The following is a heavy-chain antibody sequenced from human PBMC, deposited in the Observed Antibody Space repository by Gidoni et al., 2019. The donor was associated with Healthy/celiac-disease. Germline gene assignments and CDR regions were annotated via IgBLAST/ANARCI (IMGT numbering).Heavy chain of an antibody. D-gene: IGHD5-12*01. Sequence: EVQLVESGGGLVQPGGSLRLSCAASGFTFSSYSMNWVRQAPGKGLEWVAYIRSSSSTIYYADSVKGRFTISRDNAKNSLYLQMNSLRAEDTAVYYCARDDSVIVATISPDAFDIWGQGTMVTVSS. CDR3: ARDDSVIVATISPDAFDI. V-gene: IGHV3-48*01. CDR2: IRSSSSTI. CDR1: GFTFSSYS. J-gene: IGHJ3*02.